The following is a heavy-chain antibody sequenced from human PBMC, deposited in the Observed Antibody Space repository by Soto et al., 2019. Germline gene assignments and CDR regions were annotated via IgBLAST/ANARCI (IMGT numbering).Heavy chain of an antibody. V-gene: IGHV3-30*03. CDR1: GFIFSNYG. CDR2: ISYDGSDI. CDR3: AIVRVADSPLDH. Sequence: QVQLVESGGGVVQPGRSLRLSCVGSGFIFSNYGMHWVRQAPGKGLEWVAFISYDGSDILYADSVKGRFTISRDNSKSTLFLHMNRPTAEDTAIYFCAIVRVADSPLDHWGQGTTVTVSS. D-gene: IGHD3-10*02. J-gene: IGHJ6*02.